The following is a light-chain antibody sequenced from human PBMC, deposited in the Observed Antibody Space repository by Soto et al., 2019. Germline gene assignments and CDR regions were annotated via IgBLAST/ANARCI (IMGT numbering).Light chain of an antibody. CDR2: EVN. J-gene: IGLJ2*01. Sequence: QSVLTQPPSASGSPGQSVTISCTGTSSDVGGYNYVSWYQQHPGKAPKLMIYEVNKRPSGVPDRFSGSKSGNTASLTVSGLQAEDEADYYCSSDAGSNSVIFGGGTKVTVL. V-gene: IGLV2-8*01. CDR3: SSDAGSNSVI. CDR1: SSDVGGYNY.